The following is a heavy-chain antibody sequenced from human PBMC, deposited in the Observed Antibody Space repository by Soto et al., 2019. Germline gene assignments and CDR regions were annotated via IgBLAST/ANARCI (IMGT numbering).Heavy chain of an antibody. J-gene: IGHJ3*02. CDR3: AGSHCTNGVCFRSNDAFDI. CDR1: GGSISSGGDY. Sequence: SETLSLTCTVSGGSISSGGDYWSWIRQHPGKGLEWIGYIYYSGNTYYNPSLKSRLIISVHTSKNQYSLKLSSVTAADTAVYYCAGSHCTNGVCFRSNDAFDIWGQGTMVTVSS. D-gene: IGHD2-8*01. V-gene: IGHV4-31*03. CDR2: IYYSGNT.